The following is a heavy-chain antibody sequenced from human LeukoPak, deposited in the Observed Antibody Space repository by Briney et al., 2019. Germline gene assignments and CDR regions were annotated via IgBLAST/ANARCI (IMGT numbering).Heavy chain of an antibody. CDR1: GFSLSSYS. V-gene: IGHV3-21*01. CDR2: TSSSRSDI. J-gene: IGHJ6*03. D-gene: IGHD3-10*01. CDR3: ARGGIIGKSYYYYYMDV. Sequence: GSLRLSCAGSGFSLSSYSMKWVRQAPGKGLEWVSSTSSSRSDIYYADSVKGRFTISRDDAKNSLHLQMNRLRAEDTAIYYCARGGIIGKSYYYYYMDVWGKGTTVTVSS.